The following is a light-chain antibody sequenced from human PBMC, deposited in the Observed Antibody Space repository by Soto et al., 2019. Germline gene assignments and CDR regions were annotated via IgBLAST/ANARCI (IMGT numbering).Light chain of an antibody. CDR3: QQRSKWPPLT. CDR1: QSVSSY. V-gene: IGKV3-11*01. Sequence: IVLTKSPATLSLSPEERATLSCRASQSVSSYLAWYQLKPGQAPRLLIYDASNRATGIPARFSGSGSGTDFTLTISSLEPEDFAVYYCQQRSKWPPLTFGGGTKVDI. J-gene: IGKJ4*01. CDR2: DAS.